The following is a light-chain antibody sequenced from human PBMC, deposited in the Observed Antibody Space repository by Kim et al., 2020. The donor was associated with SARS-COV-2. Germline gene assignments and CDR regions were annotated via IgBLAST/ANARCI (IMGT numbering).Light chain of an antibody. Sequence: EILMTQSPGTLSVSPGERATLSCSASQSVSSNLAWYQQKPGQAPRLLIYGASTRATGIPARFSGSGSGTEFTLTISSLQSEDFAVYYCQHYNGWPPYTFGQGTKLEI. J-gene: IGKJ2*01. CDR2: GAS. V-gene: IGKV3-15*01. CDR1: QSVSSN. CDR3: QHYNGWPPYT.